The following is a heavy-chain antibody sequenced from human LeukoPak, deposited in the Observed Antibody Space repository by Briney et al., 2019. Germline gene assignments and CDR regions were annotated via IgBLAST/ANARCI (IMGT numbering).Heavy chain of an antibody. CDR3: GSGYNWFDP. CDR1: RFTFSNYG. CDR2: IRYDGSSK. J-gene: IGHJ5*02. D-gene: IGHD5-12*01. Sequence: GGSLRLSCAASRFTFSNYGMHWVRQAPGKGLEWVAFIRYDGSSKYYADSVKGRFTISRDNSKNTLYLQMNSLRAEDTAVYYCGSGYNWFDPWGQGTLVTVSS. V-gene: IGHV3-30*02.